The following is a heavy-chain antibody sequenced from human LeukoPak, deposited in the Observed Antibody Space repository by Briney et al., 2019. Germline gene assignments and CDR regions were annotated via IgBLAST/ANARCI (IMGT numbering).Heavy chain of an antibody. CDR3: ARCGYSDAWSCDH. CDR1: GYTFTSYT. J-gene: IGHJ5*02. D-gene: IGHD5-18*01. CDR2: INTGNGNA. Sequence: ASVKVSCKASGYTFTSYTIHWVRQAPGQRLEWMGWINTGNGNAEYSQKFQGRVTVTTDTSASTAYMELRSLRSEHTAVYYCARCGYSDAWSCDHWGQGTLVTVSS. V-gene: IGHV1-3*04.